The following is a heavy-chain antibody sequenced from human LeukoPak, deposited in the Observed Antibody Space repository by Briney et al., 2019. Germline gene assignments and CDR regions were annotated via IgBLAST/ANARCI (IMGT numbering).Heavy chain of an antibody. CDR1: GFTFSSYG. J-gene: IGHJ5*02. CDR2: IRYDGSNK. CDR3: AKDTVLRFLEWLYWFDP. Sequence: GGSLRLSCAASGFTFSSYGMHWVRQAPGKGLEWVAFIRYDGSNKYYADSVKGRFTISRDNSKNTLYLQMNSLRAEDTAVYYCAKDTVLRFLEWLYWFDPWGQGTLVTVSS. D-gene: IGHD3-3*01. V-gene: IGHV3-30*02.